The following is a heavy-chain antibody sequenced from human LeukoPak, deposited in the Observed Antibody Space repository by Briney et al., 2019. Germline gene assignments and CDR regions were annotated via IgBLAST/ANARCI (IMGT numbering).Heavy chain of an antibody. CDR3: ARDGHPVLAQYITMIVVVISHFDY. Sequence: QAGGSLRLSCAASGFTFSSYAMHWVRQAPGKGLEWVAVISYDGSNKYYADSVKGRFTISRDNSKNTLYLQMNSLRAEDMAVYYCARDGHPVLAQYITMIVVVISHFDYWGQGTLVTVSS. J-gene: IGHJ4*02. V-gene: IGHV3-30*04. D-gene: IGHD3-22*01. CDR1: GFTFSSYA. CDR2: ISYDGSNK.